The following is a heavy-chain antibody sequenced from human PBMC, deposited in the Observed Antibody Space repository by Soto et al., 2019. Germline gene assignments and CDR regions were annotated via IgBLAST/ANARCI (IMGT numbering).Heavy chain of an antibody. CDR1: GYTFTSYD. Sequence: ASVKVSCKASGYTFTSYDINWVRQATGQGLEWMGWMNPNSGNTGYAQKFQGRVTMTRNTSISTAYMELSSLRSEDTAVYYCARARIFGVVIITGVGYYYGMDVWGQGTTVTVSS. D-gene: IGHD3-3*01. V-gene: IGHV1-8*01. J-gene: IGHJ6*02. CDR2: MNPNSGNT. CDR3: ARARIFGVVIITGVGYYYGMDV.